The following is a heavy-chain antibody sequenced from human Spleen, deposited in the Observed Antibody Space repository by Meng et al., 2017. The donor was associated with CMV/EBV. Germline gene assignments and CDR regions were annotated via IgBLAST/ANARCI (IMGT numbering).Heavy chain of an antibody. J-gene: IGHJ5*02. CDR1: GFTFDDYG. Sequence: GGSLRLSCAASGFTFDDYGMSWVRQAPGKGLEWVSGINWNGGSTGYADSVKGRFTISRDNAKNSLYLQMNSLRAEDTALYYCARNSDVCSGGACSSWWLDPWGQGTLVTVSS. V-gene: IGHV3-20*04. CDR2: INWNGGST. CDR3: ARNSDVCSGGACSSWWLDP. D-gene: IGHD2-15*01.